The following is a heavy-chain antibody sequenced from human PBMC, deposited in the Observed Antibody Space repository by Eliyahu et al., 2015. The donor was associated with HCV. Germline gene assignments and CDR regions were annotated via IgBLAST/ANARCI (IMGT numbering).Heavy chain of an antibody. CDR3: VGLVPAANRDYYYGMDV. Sequence: QVQLQESGPGLVKPSETLXLTCTVSGGSISSYYWSWIRQPPGKGLEWIGYIXYSGSTNYNPSLKSRVTISVDTSKNQFSLKLRSVTAADTAVYYCVGLVPAANRDYYYGMDVWGQGTTVTVSS. V-gene: IGHV4-59*08. CDR1: GGSISSYY. CDR2: IXYSGST. J-gene: IGHJ6*02. D-gene: IGHD2-2*01.